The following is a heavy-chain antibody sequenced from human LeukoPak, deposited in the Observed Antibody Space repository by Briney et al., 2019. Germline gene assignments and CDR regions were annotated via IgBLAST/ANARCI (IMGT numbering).Heavy chain of an antibody. J-gene: IGHJ3*02. D-gene: IGHD2-21*02. Sequence: GGSLRLSCAASGFTFSSYSTNWVRQAPGKGLEWVSSISSSSSYIYYADSVKGRFTISRDNAKNSLYLQMNSLRAEDTAVYYCARTSYCGGDCPWAFDIWGQGTMVTVSS. CDR3: ARTSYCGGDCPWAFDI. V-gene: IGHV3-21*01. CDR2: ISSSSSYI. CDR1: GFTFSSYS.